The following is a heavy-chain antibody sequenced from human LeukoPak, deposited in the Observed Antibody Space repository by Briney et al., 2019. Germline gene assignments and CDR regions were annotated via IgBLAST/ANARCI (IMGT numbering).Heavy chain of an antibody. CDR1: GASISTYY. V-gene: IGHV4-59*01. CDR3: ARDLRSSGWYVFDH. CDR2: LFFGGST. D-gene: IGHD6-19*01. Sequence: PSETLSLTCTVSGASISTYYWSWIRQPPGKGLEWIGYLFFGGSTNYNPSLKSRVTISSDTSKNQLSLKLTSVTAADTAVYYCARDLRSSGWYVFDHWGRGTLVTVSS. J-gene: IGHJ4*02.